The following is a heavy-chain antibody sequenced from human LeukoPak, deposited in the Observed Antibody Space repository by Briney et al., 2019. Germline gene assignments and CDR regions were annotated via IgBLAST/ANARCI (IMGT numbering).Heavy chain of an antibody. CDR3: AKGLTNLGDD. CDR1: GFTFSSYW. D-gene: IGHD3-9*01. J-gene: IGHJ4*02. Sequence: GGSLRLSCAASGFTFSSYWIHWVRQAPGKGLEWVSGLSGSGSSAYYADSVKGRFTISRDNSKNTLYLQMNSLRPEDTAVYYCAKGLTNLGDDWGQGTLVTVSS. V-gene: IGHV3-23*01. CDR2: LSGSGSSA.